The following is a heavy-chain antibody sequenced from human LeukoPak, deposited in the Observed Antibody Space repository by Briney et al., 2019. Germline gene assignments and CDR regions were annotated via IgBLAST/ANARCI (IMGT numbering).Heavy chain of an antibody. CDR2: INPKSGGT. V-gene: IGHV1-2*02. Sequence: ASVKVSCKTSGYTLTDYYIHWVRQAPGQGPEWMGWINPKSGGTKYAQKFQGRVTMTRDTSISTAYMELSRVRSDDTAVYYCARVRDYTGYFYYWDQGTQVTVSS. CDR3: ARVRDYTGYFYY. CDR1: GYTLTDYY. J-gene: IGHJ4*02. D-gene: IGHD2-2*02.